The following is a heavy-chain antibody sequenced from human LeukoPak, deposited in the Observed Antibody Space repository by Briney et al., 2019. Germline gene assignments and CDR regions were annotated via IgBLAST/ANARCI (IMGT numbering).Heavy chain of an antibody. Sequence: SETLSLTCTVSGGSISLYYWTWIRQSPGKGLEWIGYNSSSGNTNYNPSLKGRVTISVDMSKNQFSLRLSSVTAADTAVYYCARAGSGWSFDYWGQGSLVTVSS. CDR3: ARAGSGWSFDY. J-gene: IGHJ4*02. V-gene: IGHV4-59*01. CDR2: NSSSGNT. CDR1: GGSISLYY. D-gene: IGHD6-19*01.